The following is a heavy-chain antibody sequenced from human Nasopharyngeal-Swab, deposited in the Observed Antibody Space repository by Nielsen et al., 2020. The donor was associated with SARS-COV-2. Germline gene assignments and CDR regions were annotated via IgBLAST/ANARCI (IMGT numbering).Heavy chain of an antibody. V-gene: IGHV3-30*03. CDR3: ARPQLVGTYYYYGMDV. J-gene: IGHJ6*02. Sequence: GESLKISCAASGFTFSSYGMHWVRQAPGKGLGWVAVISYDGSNKYYADSVKGRFTISRDNSKNTLYLQMNSLRAEDTAVYYCARPQLVGTYYYYGMDVWGQGTTVTVSS. D-gene: IGHD6-6*01. CDR2: ISYDGSNK. CDR1: GFTFSSYG.